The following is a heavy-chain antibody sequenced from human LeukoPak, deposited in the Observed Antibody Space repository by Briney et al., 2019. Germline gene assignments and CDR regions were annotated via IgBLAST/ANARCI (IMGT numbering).Heavy chain of an antibody. D-gene: IGHD5-12*01. CDR1: GYTFTSHD. CDR3: ARGLGLPSTFYYYMDV. J-gene: IGHJ6*03. Sequence: ASVKVSCKDSGYTFTSHDINWVRQATGQGLEWMGWMNPNSGNTGYAQKFQGRVTITRNTSISTAYMELSSLRSEDTAVYYCARGLGLPSTFYYYMDVWGKGTTVTVSS. V-gene: IGHV1-8*03. CDR2: MNPNSGNT.